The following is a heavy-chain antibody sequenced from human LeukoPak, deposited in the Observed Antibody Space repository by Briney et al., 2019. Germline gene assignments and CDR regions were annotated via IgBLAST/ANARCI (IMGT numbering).Heavy chain of an antibody. CDR2: IDNRGGT. V-gene: IGHV4-59*08. J-gene: IGHJ4*02. Sequence: SETLSLTCTVFRDSMKSYYWSWLRQPPGKGLEWIGYIDNRGGTSYNPSLNSRLTISLDTSKNQFSLKLNSVTTTDTAVYYCASQMSGTSVSYWGQGTLVTVSS. CDR3: ASQMSGTSVSY. D-gene: IGHD2-2*01. CDR1: RDSMKSYY.